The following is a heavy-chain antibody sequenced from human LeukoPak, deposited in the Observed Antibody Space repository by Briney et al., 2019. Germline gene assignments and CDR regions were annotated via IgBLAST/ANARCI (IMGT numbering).Heavy chain of an antibody. CDR2: ISGNGDDA. D-gene: IGHD3/OR15-3a*01. V-gene: IGHV3-23*01. Sequence: GGSLRLSCAASGFWFSNCGINWVRQAPGKGLEWVSVISGNGDDAFYADSVKGRFRISRDNSKNTVYLQMNSLRADDTAVYYCAKRDWPYYFDYWGQGTLVAVSS. CDR1: GFWFSNCG. CDR3: AKRDWPYYFDY. J-gene: IGHJ4*02.